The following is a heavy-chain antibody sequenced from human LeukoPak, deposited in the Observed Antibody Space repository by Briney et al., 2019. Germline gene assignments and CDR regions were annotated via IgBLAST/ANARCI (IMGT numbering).Heavy chain of an antibody. J-gene: IGHJ4*02. D-gene: IGHD4-17*01. V-gene: IGHV4-34*01. CDR1: GGSFSAYY. Sequence: SETLSLTCAVSGGSFSAYYWTWIRQPPGKGLEWIGEINHSGSANYNPSLKSRVTISLDTSKNQFSLKLSSVTAADTAVYYCARGQGTVTTHWGQGTLVAVSS. CDR3: ARGQGTVTTH. CDR2: INHSGSA.